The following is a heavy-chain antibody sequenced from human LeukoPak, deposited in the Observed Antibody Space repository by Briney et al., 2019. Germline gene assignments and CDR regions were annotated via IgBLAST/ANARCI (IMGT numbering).Heavy chain of an antibody. D-gene: IGHD3-3*01. CDR1: GFSLSTSGVG. J-gene: IGHJ4*02. Sequence: SGPTLAKPTQTLTLTCTFSGFSLSTSGVGVGWIRQPPGKALEWLALIYWNDDKRYSPSLKSRLTITKDTSKNQVVLTMTNMDPVDTATYYCAHSVWSGYQGNLYYFDYWGQGTLVTVSS. CDR3: AHSVWSGYQGNLYYFDY. CDR2: IYWNDDK. V-gene: IGHV2-5*01.